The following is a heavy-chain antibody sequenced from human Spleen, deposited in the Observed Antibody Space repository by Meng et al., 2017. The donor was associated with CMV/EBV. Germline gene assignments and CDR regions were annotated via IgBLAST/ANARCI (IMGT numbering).Heavy chain of an antibody. CDR3: ARRDYGDYVVY. J-gene: IGHJ4*02. V-gene: IGHV1-18*04. CDR2: ISAYNGNT. Sequence: ASVKVSCKASGYTLTGYYMHWVRQAPGQGLEWMGWISAYNGNTNYAQKFQGRVTITTDESTSTAYMELSSLRSEDTAVYYCARRDYGDYVVYWGQGTLVTVSS. D-gene: IGHD4-17*01. CDR1: GYTLTGYY.